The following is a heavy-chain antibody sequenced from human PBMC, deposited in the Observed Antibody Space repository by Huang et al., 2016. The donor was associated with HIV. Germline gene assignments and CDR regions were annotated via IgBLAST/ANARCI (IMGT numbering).Heavy chain of an antibody. CDR3: VKDDYFDTSGHYPS. CDR1: GFIFGDYS. Sequence: EVQLVESGGGLVQPGRSLRLSCSASGFIFGDYSMHLVRQAPGKGLDWVSGISWNSGSIGYADSVNGRFTISRDNAKNSLYLQMNSLRAEDTALYYCVKDDYFDTSGHYPSWGQGTLVTVSS. CDR2: ISWNSGSI. D-gene: IGHD3-22*01. V-gene: IGHV3-9*01. J-gene: IGHJ4*02.